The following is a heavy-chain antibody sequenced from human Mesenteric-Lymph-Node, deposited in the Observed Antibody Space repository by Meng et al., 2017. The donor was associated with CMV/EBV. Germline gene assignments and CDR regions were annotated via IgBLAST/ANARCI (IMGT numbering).Heavy chain of an antibody. CDR3: AKDRRWLQFNYFED. Sequence: GESLKISCAASGFTFSSYGMHWVRQAPGKGLEWVAFIRYDGSNVYYGDSVKGRFTISRDNSKNTLYLQMNSLRGEDTAVYHCAKDRRWLQFNYFEDWGQGTLVTVSS. CDR1: GFTFSSYG. CDR2: IRYDGSNV. V-gene: IGHV3-30*02. J-gene: IGHJ4*02. D-gene: IGHD5-24*01.